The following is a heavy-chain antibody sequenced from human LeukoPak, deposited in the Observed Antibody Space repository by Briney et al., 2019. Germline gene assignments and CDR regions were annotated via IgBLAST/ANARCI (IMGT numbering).Heavy chain of an antibody. CDR2: INHSGST. CDR3: ARDTTYSEGFDI. D-gene: IGHD1-14*01. Sequence: PSETLSLTCAVYGGSFSGYYWSWIRQPPGKGLEWIGEINHSGSTYYNPSLKSRVTISVDTSKNQFSLKLSSVTAADTAVYYCARDTTYSEGFDIWGQGTMVTVSS. CDR1: GGSFSGYY. V-gene: IGHV4-34*09. J-gene: IGHJ3*02.